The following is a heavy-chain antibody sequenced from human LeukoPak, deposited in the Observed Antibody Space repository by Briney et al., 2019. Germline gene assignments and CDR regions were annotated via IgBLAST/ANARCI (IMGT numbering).Heavy chain of an antibody. Sequence: GGSLRPSCAASGFTVSSNYMSWVRQAPGKGLEWVSVIYSGGSTYYADSVKGRFTISRDNSKNTLYLQMNSLRAEDTAVYYCARTDSYDSSGYPFDYWGQGTLVTVSS. CDR2: IYSGGST. CDR3: ARTDSYDSSGYPFDY. V-gene: IGHV3-66*01. D-gene: IGHD3-22*01. CDR1: GFTVSSNY. J-gene: IGHJ4*02.